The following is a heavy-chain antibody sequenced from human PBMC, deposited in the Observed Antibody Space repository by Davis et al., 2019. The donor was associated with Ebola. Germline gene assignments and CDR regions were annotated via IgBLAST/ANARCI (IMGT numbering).Heavy chain of an antibody. CDR1: TYTFSTYS. CDR2: ISAYSGNT. Sequence: ASVKVSCKASTYTFSTYSINWVRQAPGQGLEWMGWISAYSGNTNYAQNLQDRITMTTDTSTSTAYMEVGSLRSDDTAVYYCARAQFPTTSDHWGQGTLVTVSS. J-gene: IGHJ4*02. V-gene: IGHV1-18*01. CDR3: ARAQFPTTSDH. D-gene: IGHD1-1*01.